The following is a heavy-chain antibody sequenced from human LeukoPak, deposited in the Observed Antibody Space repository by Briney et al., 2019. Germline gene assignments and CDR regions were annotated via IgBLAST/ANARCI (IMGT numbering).Heavy chain of an antibody. V-gene: IGHV3-15*01. CDR1: GFTFSNAW. J-gene: IGHJ6*03. CDR3: TTDPQLWLPVVNYYMDV. CDR2: IKSKTDGGTT. Sequence: NPGGSLRLSCAASGFTFSNAWMSWVRQAPGKGLEWVGRIKSKTDGGTTDYAAPVKGRFTISRDDSKNTLYLQMNNLKTEDTAVYYCTTDPQLWLPVVNYYMDVWGKGTTVTVSS. D-gene: IGHD5-18*01.